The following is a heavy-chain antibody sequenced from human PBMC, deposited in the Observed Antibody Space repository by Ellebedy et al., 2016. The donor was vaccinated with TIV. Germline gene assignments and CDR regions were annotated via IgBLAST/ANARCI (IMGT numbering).Heavy chain of an antibody. J-gene: IGHJ4*02. D-gene: IGHD1-26*01. CDR2: IYYSGST. CDR3: ARAQGSGSYYYYFDY. V-gene: IGHV4-59*01. Sequence: SETLSLTCAVSGGSISSYYWSWIRQPPGKGLEWIGYIYYSGSTNYNPSLKSRVTISVDTSKNQFSLKLSSVTAADTAVYYCARAQGSGSYYYYFDYWGQGTLVTVSS. CDR1: GGSISSYY.